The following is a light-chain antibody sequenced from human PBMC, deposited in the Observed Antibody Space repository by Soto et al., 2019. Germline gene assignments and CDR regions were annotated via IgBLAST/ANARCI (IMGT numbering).Light chain of an antibody. CDR1: QSVNNN. Sequence: EIVMTQSPVTLSVSPGERATLSCTASQSVNNNVAWYQQKPGHTPRLLIYSASIGATGTPARLSGSWSGSDFTLTISSLQSEEGAVDDGQQYNKWPLTFGPGTKVDIK. CDR2: SAS. V-gene: IGKV3-15*01. J-gene: IGKJ3*01. CDR3: QQYNKWPLT.